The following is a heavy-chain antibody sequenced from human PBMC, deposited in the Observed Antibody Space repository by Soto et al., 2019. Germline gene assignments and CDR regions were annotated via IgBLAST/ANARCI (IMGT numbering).Heavy chain of an antibody. CDR3: AREPGYSSSWYDYYYGMDV. J-gene: IGHJ6*02. CDR1: GGTFSSYA. CDR2: IIPIFGTA. Sequence: SVKVSCKAYGGTFSSYAISWVRQAPGQGLEWMGGIIPIFGTANYAQKFQGRVTITADESTSTAYMELSSLRSEDTAVYYCAREPGYSSSWYDYYYGMDVWGQGTTVTVSS. D-gene: IGHD6-13*01. V-gene: IGHV1-69*13.